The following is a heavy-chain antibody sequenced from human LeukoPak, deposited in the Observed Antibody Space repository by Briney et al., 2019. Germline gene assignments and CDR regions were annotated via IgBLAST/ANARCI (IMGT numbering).Heavy chain of an antibody. J-gene: IGHJ5*02. CDR1: GYTFTGYY. Sequence: PGASVKVSCKASGYTFTGYYMHWVRQAPGQGLEWMGWINPNSGGTNYAQKFQGWVTMTRDTSISTAYMELSRLRSDDTAVYYCAGAGSCSNYDVNWFDPWGQGTLVTVSS. CDR2: INPNSGGT. D-gene: IGHD4-11*01. V-gene: IGHV1-2*04. CDR3: AGAGSCSNYDVNWFDP.